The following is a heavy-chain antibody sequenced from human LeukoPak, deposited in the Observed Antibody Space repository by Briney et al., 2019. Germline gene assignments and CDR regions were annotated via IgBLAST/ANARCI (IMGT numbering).Heavy chain of an antibody. CDR2: IYPGDSDT. J-gene: IGHJ4*02. CDR3: ARVDFHRPLDY. V-gene: IGHV5-51*01. Sequence: GGSLKISCKGSGGRFTSYWIGWVRQMPGKGLEGMGIIYPGDSDTRYSPSFQGQVTISADKSISTAYLQWSSLKASDTAMYYCARVDFHRPLDYWGQGTLVTVSS. D-gene: IGHD5-12*01. CDR1: GGRFTSYW.